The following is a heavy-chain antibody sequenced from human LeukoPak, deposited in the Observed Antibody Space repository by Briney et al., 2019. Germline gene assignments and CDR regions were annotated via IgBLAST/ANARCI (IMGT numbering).Heavy chain of an antibody. CDR3: ARDFCSGGSCYSYFHY. D-gene: IGHD2-15*01. J-gene: IGHJ4*02. V-gene: IGHV4-59*01. CDR2: IYSSGGT. Sequence: SETLSLTCSVSGGSISGYYWSWIRQPPGKGLEWIGYIYSSGGTNYNPSLKSQVTISLDTSKNQFSLRLSSVTAADTAVYYCARDFCSGGSCYSYFHYWGQGTLVTVSS. CDR1: GGSISGYY.